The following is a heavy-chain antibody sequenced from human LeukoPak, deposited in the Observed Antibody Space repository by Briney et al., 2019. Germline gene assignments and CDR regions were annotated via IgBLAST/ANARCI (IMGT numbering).Heavy chain of an antibody. Sequence: SETLPLTCAVFGGSFSGYYWSWIRQPPGKGLEWIGEINHSGTINYNPSLKSRVTISVDSSKNQFSLRLTSVTAAYTAMYFCARAYSMVRGGDYWGQGTLVTVSS. J-gene: IGHJ4*02. D-gene: IGHD3-10*01. CDR2: INHSGTI. CDR1: GGSFSGYY. V-gene: IGHV4-34*01. CDR3: ARAYSMVRGGDY.